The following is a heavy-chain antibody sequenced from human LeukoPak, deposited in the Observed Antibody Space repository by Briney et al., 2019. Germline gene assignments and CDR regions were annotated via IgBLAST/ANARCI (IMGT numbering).Heavy chain of an antibody. CDR1: GGSFSGYY. CDR3: ARRSGYYLKPFDY. V-gene: IGHV4-34*01. D-gene: IGHD3-22*01. J-gene: IGHJ4*02. Sequence: SSETLSLTCAVYGGSFSGYYWSWIRQPPGKGLEWIGEINHSGSTNYNPSLKSRVTISVDTSKNQFSLKLSSVTAADTAVYYCARRSGYYLKPFDYWGQGTLVTVSS. CDR2: INHSGST.